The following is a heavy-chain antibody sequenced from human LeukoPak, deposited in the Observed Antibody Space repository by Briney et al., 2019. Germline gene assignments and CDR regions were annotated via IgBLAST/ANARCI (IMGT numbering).Heavy chain of an antibody. D-gene: IGHD5-18*01. CDR3: GKTTVGYSSGQKPAWPVDY. CDR2: IFGSGGSP. V-gene: IGHV3-23*01. CDR1: GFTFGSHA. Sequence: GGSLSLFCEACGFTFGSHAMYWVRQAPGRGLERVAGIFGSGGSPHYSDPVKGRFTISRDNPQNTVYLQINSLRAEDTAVYYCGKTTVGYSSGQKPAWPVDYWGQGTLVTVSS. J-gene: IGHJ4*02.